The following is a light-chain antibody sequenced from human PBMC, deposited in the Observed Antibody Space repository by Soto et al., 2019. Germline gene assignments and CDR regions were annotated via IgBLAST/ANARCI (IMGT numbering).Light chain of an antibody. CDR1: SSDVGAYNC. V-gene: IGLV2-11*01. Sequence: QSVLTQPRSVSGSPGQSVTISCTGTSSDVGAYNCVSWYQQYPGKVPKLMIYDVSKRPSGVPDRFSGSKSGNTASLTISGLQAEYEADYYCSSYAGSNTHVVFGGGTKLTVL. J-gene: IGLJ2*01. CDR3: SSYAGSNTHVV. CDR2: DVS.